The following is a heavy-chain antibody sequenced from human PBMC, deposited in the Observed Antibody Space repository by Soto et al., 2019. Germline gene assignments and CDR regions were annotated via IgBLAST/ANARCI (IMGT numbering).Heavy chain of an antibody. J-gene: IGHJ5*02. CDR1: VGSIAIGGYS. CDR3: ARVAGSGWYDA. V-gene: IGHV4-30-2*01. CDR2: AYPRGST. D-gene: IGHD6-19*01. Sequence: QVQLQESGSGLVKPSKTLSLTGEFSVGSIAIGGYSGSWIRQPPGKGLEWIGTAYPRGSTYYDPSLKSRVTISLDLSKNQFSLNLNSVTAADTAVYYCARVAGSGWYDAWGQGTLVTVSS.